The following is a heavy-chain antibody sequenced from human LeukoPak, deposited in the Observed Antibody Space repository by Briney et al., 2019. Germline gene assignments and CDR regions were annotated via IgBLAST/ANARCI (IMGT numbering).Heavy chain of an antibody. D-gene: IGHD2-21*02. CDR1: GYSFTSYW. CDR3: ARHPVSLGDSGAYYFDY. Sequence: GESLQISCMGSGYSFTSYWIGGVRQMPGKGLEWMGIIYPGDSDTRYSPSFQGQVTISADKSIGTAYLQWSSLQASDTAMDYCARHPVSLGDSGAYYFDYWGQGTLVTVSS. J-gene: IGHJ4*02. CDR2: IYPGDSDT. V-gene: IGHV5-51*01.